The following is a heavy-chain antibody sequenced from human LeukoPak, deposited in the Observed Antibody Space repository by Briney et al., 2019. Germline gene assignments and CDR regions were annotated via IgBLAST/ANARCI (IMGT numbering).Heavy chain of an antibody. CDR1: GGSISSYY. D-gene: IGHD2-21*01. Sequence: PSETLSLTCTVPGGSISSYYWGWIRQPPGKGLEWIGSIYYSGNTYYNPSLKSRVTLSVDTSKTQFSLKLNSVTAADTAVYYCERGPYCGSDCYSLEYWGQGTLVRVS. CDR2: IYYSGNT. V-gene: IGHV4-39*07. J-gene: IGHJ4*02. CDR3: ERGPYCGSDCYSLEY.